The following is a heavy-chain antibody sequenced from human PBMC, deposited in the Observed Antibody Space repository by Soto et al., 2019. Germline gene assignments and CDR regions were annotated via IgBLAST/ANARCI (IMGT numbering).Heavy chain of an antibody. CDR3: AKEGSVDYYDSSGSLDY. J-gene: IGHJ4*02. CDR1: GFTFSSYG. Sequence: GGSLRLSCAASGFTFSSYGMHWVRQAPGKGLEWVAVISYDGSNKYYADSVKGRFTISRDNSKNTLYLQMNSLRAEDTAVYYCAKEGSVDYYDSSGSLDYWGQGTLVTVSS. CDR2: ISYDGSNK. V-gene: IGHV3-30*18. D-gene: IGHD3-22*01.